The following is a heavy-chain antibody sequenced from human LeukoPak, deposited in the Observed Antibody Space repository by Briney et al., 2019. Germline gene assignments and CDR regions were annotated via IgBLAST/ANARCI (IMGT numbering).Heavy chain of an antibody. D-gene: IGHD6-13*01. CDR2: IYYSGST. V-gene: IGHV4-39*01. Sequence: PSETLSLTCTVSGGSISRSSYYWGWIRQPPGKGLEWIGSIYYSGSTYYNPSLKSRVTISVDTSKNQFSLKLSSVTAADTAVYYCARQSNIAAAGRTPDYWGQGTLVTVSS. J-gene: IGHJ4*02. CDR3: ARQSNIAAAGRTPDY. CDR1: GGSISRSSYY.